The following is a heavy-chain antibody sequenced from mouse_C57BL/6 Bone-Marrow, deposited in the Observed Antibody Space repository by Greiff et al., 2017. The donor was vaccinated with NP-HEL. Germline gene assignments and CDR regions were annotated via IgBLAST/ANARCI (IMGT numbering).Heavy chain of an antibody. J-gene: IGHJ4*01. V-gene: IGHV5-4*03. Sequence: EVKLMESGGGLVKPGGSLKLSCAASGFTFSSYAMSWVRQTPEKRLEWVATISDGGSYTYYPDNVKGRFTISRDNAKNNLYLQMSHLKSEDTAMYYCARAAYYSNLYAMDYWGQGTSVTVSS. CDR3: ARAAYYSNLYAMDY. CDR2: ISDGGSYT. D-gene: IGHD2-5*01. CDR1: GFTFSSYA.